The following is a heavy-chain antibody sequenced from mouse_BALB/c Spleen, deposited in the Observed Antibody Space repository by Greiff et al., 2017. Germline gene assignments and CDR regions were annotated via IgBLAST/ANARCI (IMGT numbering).Heavy chain of an antibody. J-gene: IGHJ4*01. CDR2: ISDGGSYT. D-gene: IGHD2-14*01. CDR3: ARGAYYRYLYAMDY. Sequence: EVQLVESGGGLVKPGGSLKLSCAASGFTFSDYYMYWVRQTPEKRLEWVATISDGGSYTYYPDSVKGRFTISRDNAKNNLYLQMSSLKSEDTAMYYCARGAYYRYLYAMDYWGQGTSVTVSS. CDR1: GFTFSDYY. V-gene: IGHV5-4*02.